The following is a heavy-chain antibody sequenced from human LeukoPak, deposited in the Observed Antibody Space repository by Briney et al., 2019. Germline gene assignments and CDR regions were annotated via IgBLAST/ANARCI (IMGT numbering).Heavy chain of an antibody. CDR3: ARPNYWVSSGYYDY. D-gene: IGHD3-22*01. CDR2: INHSGST. V-gene: IGHV4-34*01. J-gene: IGHJ4*02. Sequence: SETLSLTCAVYGGSFSGYYWSWIRQPPGKGLEWIGEINHSGSTNYNPSLKSRVTISVDTSKNKFSLKLSSVTAADTAVYYCARPNYWVSSGYYDYWGQGTLVTVSS. CDR1: GGSFSGYY.